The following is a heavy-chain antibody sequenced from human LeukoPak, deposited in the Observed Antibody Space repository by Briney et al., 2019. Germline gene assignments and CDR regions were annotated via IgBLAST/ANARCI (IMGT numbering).Heavy chain of an antibody. J-gene: IGHJ4*02. CDR3: ARRSGWY. CDR2: IDPRGDST. CDR1: GYTFTSYF. Sequence: ASVKVSCKASGYTFTSYFMHWARQAPGQGLEWMGMIDPRGDSTSYAQKFQGRVTMTRDTSTSAVYMELSSLRSEDTAVYYCARRSGWYWGQGTLVTVSS. D-gene: IGHD6-19*01. V-gene: IGHV1-46*01.